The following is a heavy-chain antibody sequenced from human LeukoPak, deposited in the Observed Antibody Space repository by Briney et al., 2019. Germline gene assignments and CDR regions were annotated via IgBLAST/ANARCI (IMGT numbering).Heavy chain of an antibody. V-gene: IGHV1-18*01. D-gene: IGHD1-26*01. CDR1: GYTFIRYG. CDR3: AREESIGSYQFLHDY. CDR2: FSPYNGNT. J-gene: IGHJ4*02. Sequence: GASVKVSCKASGYTFIRYGTTRVRQAPGQGLEWMAWFSPYNGNTKYAQKFQGRVTMTTDTSTSTAYMDLRSQTSDDTAVYYCAREESIGSYQFLHDYWGQGTLVTVSS.